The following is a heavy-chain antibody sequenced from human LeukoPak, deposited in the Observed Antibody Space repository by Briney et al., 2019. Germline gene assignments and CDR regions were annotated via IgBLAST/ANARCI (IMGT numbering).Heavy chain of an antibody. CDR1: GFTFSSYA. D-gene: IGHD3-10*01. J-gene: IGHJ4*02. V-gene: IGHV3-23*01. CDR3: ARGWSYYGSGSYYGPFDY. Sequence: GGSLRLSCAASGFTFSSYAMSWVRQAPGKGLECISGFSGSGGSTYYADSVKGRFTISRDNAKNSLYLQMNSLRAEDTAVYYCARGWSYYGSGSYYGPFDYWGQGTLVTVSS. CDR2: FSGSGGST.